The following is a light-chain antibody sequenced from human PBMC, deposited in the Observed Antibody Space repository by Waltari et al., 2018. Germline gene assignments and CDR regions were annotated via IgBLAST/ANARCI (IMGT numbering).Light chain of an antibody. V-gene: IGLV2-14*01. CDR2: EVS. Sequence: QSALTQPASVSGSPGQSITISCTGTSSDVGGYHYVSWYQQHPGKAPKLMICEVSPRPSGVSNRFSGSKSGNTASLTISGLQAEDEADYYCSSYTSSTTPYVFGTGTKVTVL. CDR1: SSDVGGYHY. CDR3: SSYTSSTTPYV. J-gene: IGLJ1*01.